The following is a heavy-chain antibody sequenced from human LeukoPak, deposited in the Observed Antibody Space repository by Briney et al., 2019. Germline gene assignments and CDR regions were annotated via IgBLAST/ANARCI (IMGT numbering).Heavy chain of an antibody. V-gene: IGHV1-18*01. Sequence: ASVKVSCKVSGYTLTELSMHWVRQAPGQGLEWMGWISAYNGNTNYAQKLQGRVTMTTDTSTSTAYMELRSLRSDDTAVYYCARDTLWLRDLFDYWGQGTLVTVSS. CDR1: GYTLTELS. CDR2: ISAYNGNT. D-gene: IGHD5-12*01. CDR3: ARDTLWLRDLFDY. J-gene: IGHJ4*02.